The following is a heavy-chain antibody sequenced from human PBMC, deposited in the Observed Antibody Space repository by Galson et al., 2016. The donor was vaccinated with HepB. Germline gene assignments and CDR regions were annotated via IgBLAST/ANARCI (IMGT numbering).Heavy chain of an antibody. V-gene: IGHV3-15*01. Sequence: TDYAAPVKGRFAISRDNSKDTLYLQMNRLKTEDTGVYYCTVAASYDFWSGYYMLDPWGQGTLVTVSS. D-gene: IGHD3-3*01. J-gene: IGHJ5*02. CDR2: T. CDR3: TVAASYDFWSGYYMLDP.